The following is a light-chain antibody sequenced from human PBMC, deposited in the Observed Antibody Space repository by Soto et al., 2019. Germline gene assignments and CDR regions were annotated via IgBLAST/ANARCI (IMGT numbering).Light chain of an antibody. CDR3: VTWDSSLPVSVV. CDR1: SSNIGSNY. J-gene: IGLJ2*01. Sequence: QSVLTQPPSVSAAPGETVSISCSGGSSNIGSNYVSWYQQLPGAAPKLLIYDNNKRPSGIPDRFSGSTSGTSATLGITGLQTGDEADYYCVTWDSSLPVSVVFGGGTQVTVL. V-gene: IGLV1-51*01. CDR2: DNN.